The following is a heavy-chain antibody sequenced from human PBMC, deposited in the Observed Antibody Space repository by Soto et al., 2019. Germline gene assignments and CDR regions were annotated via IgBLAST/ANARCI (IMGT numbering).Heavy chain of an antibody. CDR2: ISYDGSNE. J-gene: IGHJ4*02. Sequence: GGSLRLSCVGSGSNFRSYAMHWVRQGPGQRLQWGAVISYDGSNEYYAESVKGRFTISRDNSKNTLYLQMNSLRLEDTALYYCAKDRAVRRASPMDSWGQGTLVTVSS. CDR1: GSNFRSYA. V-gene: IGHV3-30*04. CDR3: AKDRAVRRASPMDS. D-gene: IGHD3-10*01.